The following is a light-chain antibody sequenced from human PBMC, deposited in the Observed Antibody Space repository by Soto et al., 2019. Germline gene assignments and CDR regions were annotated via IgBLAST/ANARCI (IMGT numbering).Light chain of an antibody. Sequence: QAVVTQPPSASSTPGQTVTISCSGSTSNIGTFYVYWYQHLPGTAPKLLIYLGDQRASGVSDRFSGSKSGTSASLAINGLPSDDDADYYCAAWDDNLNAYVFGSGTKLTVL. CDR3: AAWDDNLNAYV. V-gene: IGLV1-47*02. CDR2: LGD. J-gene: IGLJ1*01. CDR1: TSNIGTFY.